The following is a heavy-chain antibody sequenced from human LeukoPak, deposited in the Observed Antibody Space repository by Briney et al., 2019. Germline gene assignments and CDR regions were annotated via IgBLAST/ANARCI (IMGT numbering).Heavy chain of an antibody. CDR3: AKQLGYCSDGSCYFPY. D-gene: IGHD2-15*01. Sequence: GGSLRLSCAASGFSFSSYAMSWVRQAPGKGLEWVSGINGRGDSTVYADSVQGRFTISRDNSKSTLCLQMNSLRAEDTAVYYCAKQLGYCSDGSCYFPYWGQGTLVTVSS. CDR1: GFSFSSYA. J-gene: IGHJ4*02. V-gene: IGHV3-23*01. CDR2: INGRGDST.